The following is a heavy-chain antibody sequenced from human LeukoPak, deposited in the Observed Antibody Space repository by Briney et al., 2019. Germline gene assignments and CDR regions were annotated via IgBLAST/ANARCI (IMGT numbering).Heavy chain of an antibody. J-gene: IGHJ6*02. Sequence: GGSLRLSCAASGFTFSSYGMHWVRQAPGKGLEWAAVIWYDGSNKYYADSVKGRFTISRDNSKNTLYLQMNSLRAEDTAVYYCARGHYYSPYYYYYGMDVWGQGTTVTVSS. V-gene: IGHV3-33*01. CDR2: IWYDGSNK. CDR3: ARGHYYSPYYYYYGMDV. D-gene: IGHD1-26*01. CDR1: GFTFSSYG.